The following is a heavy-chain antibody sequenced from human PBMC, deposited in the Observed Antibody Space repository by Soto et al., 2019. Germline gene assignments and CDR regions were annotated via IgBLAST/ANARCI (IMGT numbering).Heavy chain of an antibody. Sequence: GSLRLSCAASGFTFSSYAMSWVRQAPGKGLEWVSAISGSGGSTYYADSVKGRFTISRDNSKNTLYLQMNSLRAEDTAVYYCAKDTVVVPVGDYWGQGTLVTVSS. V-gene: IGHV3-23*01. CDR3: AKDTVVVPVGDY. CDR2: ISGSGGST. D-gene: IGHD2-2*01. J-gene: IGHJ4*02. CDR1: GFTFSSYA.